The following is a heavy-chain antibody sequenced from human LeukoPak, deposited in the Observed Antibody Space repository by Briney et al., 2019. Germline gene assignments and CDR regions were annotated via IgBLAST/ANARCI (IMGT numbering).Heavy chain of an antibody. J-gene: IGHJ3*02. CDR2: IYYSGSN. CDR3: ARGGLNSSGSSADGFDI. CDR1: GGSISSSYYY. V-gene: IGHV4-39*02. D-gene: IGHD3-22*01. Sequence: SATLSLPCTLSGGSISSSYYYWGWIPQPPAKGLEWLGTIYYSGSNYYNPSIKSRVTISVDTSKNQFSLKLSSVTAPDTAVYYCARGGLNSSGSSADGFDIWGQGTMVTVSS.